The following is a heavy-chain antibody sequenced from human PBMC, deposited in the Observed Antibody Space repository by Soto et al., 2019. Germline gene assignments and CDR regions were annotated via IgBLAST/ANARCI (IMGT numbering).Heavy chain of an antibody. J-gene: IGHJ6*03. CDR1: GYTFTSYG. CDR3: ARDREVLWFGELLFLGETTYYYYYMDV. CDR2: ISAYNGNT. V-gene: IGHV1-18*01. Sequence: ASVKVSCKASGYTFTSYGISWVRQAPGQGLEWMGWISAYNGNTNYAQKLQGRVTMTTDTSTSTAYMELRSLRSDDTAVYYCARDREVLWFGELLFLGETTYYYYYMDVWGKGTTVTVSS. D-gene: IGHD3-10*01.